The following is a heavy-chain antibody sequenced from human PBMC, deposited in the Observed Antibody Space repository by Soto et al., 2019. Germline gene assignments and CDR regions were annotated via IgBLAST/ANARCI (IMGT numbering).Heavy chain of an antibody. J-gene: IGHJ6*02. CDR3: ASEYQLEDGTGYYYYYYGMDV. CDR2: INPNSGGT. V-gene: IGHV1-2*04. D-gene: IGHD1-1*01. CDR1: GYTFTGYY. Sequence: ASVKVSCKASGYTFTGYYMHWVRQAPGQGLEWMGWINPNSGGTNYAQKFQGWVTMTRDTSISTAYMELSRLRSDDTAVYYCASEYQLEDGTGYYYYYYGMDVWGQGTTVTV.